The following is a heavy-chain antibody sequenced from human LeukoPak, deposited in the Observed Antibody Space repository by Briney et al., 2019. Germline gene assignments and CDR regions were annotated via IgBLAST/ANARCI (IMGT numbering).Heavy chain of an antibody. Sequence: GGSLRLSCAASGFTFSSYEMNWVRQAPGKGLEWVSAISGSGGSTYYADSVKGRFTISRDNSKNTLYLQMNSLRAEDTAVYYCAKDMDGDYGGFDYWGQGTLVTVSS. D-gene: IGHD4-17*01. V-gene: IGHV3-23*01. J-gene: IGHJ4*02. CDR3: AKDMDGDYGGFDY. CDR2: ISGSGGST. CDR1: GFTFSSYE.